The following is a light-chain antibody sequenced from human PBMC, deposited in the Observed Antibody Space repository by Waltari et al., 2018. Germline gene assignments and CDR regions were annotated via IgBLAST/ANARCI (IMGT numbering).Light chain of an antibody. Sequence: DIQMTQSPSSGSAVVGDRVTITCRASQSISNWLALYQQKPGKAPKRLIYGASDLHRGVPSRFSGSGAGTDFTLTISSLQAEDFATYYCQQVNSFPATFGGGTTVEIK. CDR2: GAS. J-gene: IGKJ4*01. V-gene: IGKV1-12*01. CDR3: QQVNSFPAT. CDR1: QSISNW.